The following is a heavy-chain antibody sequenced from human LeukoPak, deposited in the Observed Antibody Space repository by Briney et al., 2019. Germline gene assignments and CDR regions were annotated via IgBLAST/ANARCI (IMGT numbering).Heavy chain of an antibody. CDR1: GFTFSSYA. CDR2: ISYDGSNK. CDR3: ARDTPGYSSGWYYYFDY. D-gene: IGHD6-19*01. Sequence: GGSLRLSCAASGFTFSSYAMHWVRQAPGKGLEWVAVISYDGSNKYYADSVKGRFTISRDNSKNTLYLQMNSLRAEDTAVYYCARDTPGYSSGWYYYFDYWGQGTLVTVSS. V-gene: IGHV3-30*04. J-gene: IGHJ4*02.